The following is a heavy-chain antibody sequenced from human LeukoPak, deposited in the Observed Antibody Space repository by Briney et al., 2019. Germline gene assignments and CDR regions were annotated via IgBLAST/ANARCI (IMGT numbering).Heavy chain of an antibody. D-gene: IGHD2-15*01. CDR2: IYASGNT. CDR1: GGSLSSGSDY. V-gene: IGHV4-61*02. J-gene: IGHJ5*02. Sequence: PSETLSLTCTVSGGSLSSGSDYWSWIRQSAGKGLEWIGRIYASGNTDYNPSLKSRVTMSVDTSKNQFSLKLSSVTAADTAVYYCARGGPPSYCSGGSCYPMGFDPWGQGTLVTVSS. CDR3: ARGGPPSYCSGGSCYPMGFDP.